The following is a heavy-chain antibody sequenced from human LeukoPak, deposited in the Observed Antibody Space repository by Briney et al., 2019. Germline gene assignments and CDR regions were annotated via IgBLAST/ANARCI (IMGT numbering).Heavy chain of an antibody. CDR3: ARVGSRNWFDP. Sequence: PGGSLRLSCAASGFTVSSNYMSWVRQAPGKGLEWVSVIYSGGSTYYADSVRGRFTISRDNSKNTLYLQMNSLRAEDTAVYYRARVGSRNWFDPWGQGTLVTVSS. V-gene: IGHV3-53*01. CDR1: GFTVSSNY. J-gene: IGHJ5*02. CDR2: IYSGGST.